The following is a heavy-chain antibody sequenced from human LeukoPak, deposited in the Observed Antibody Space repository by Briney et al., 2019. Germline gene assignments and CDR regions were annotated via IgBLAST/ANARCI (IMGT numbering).Heavy chain of an antibody. Sequence: PSETLSLTCPLSGGSIASYYWSWIRQPPGKGLEWIGYIYNSVTTNYNPSLKSRVTISVDTSKNQFSLNLRSVTAADTAVYYCARQLAYYYRSGGFDPWGQGALVTVSS. V-gene: IGHV4-59*08. CDR3: ARQLAYYYRSGGFDP. J-gene: IGHJ5*02. D-gene: IGHD3-10*01. CDR2: IYNSVTT. CDR1: GGSIASYY.